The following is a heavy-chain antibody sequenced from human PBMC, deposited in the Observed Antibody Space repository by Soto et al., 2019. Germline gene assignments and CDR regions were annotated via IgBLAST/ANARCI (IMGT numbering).Heavy chain of an antibody. Sequence: GASVKVSCKASGYTFTYYHVHWVRQAPGQGLEWMGIINPNGGDTTYAQKFQGRVTMTRDTSTSTVYMEVSSLRSEDTALYYCARVPYTXGLLFYLDYWGQGTLVTVSS. CDR2: INPNGGDT. CDR3: ARVPYTXGLLFYLDY. D-gene: IGHD5-18*01. J-gene: IGHJ4*02. V-gene: IGHV1-46*01. CDR1: GYTFTYYH.